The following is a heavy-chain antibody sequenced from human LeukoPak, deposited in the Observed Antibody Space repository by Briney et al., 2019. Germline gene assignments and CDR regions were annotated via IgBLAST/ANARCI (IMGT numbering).Heavy chain of an antibody. CDR2: IWYDGNNK. J-gene: IGHJ4*02. D-gene: IGHD2-2*01. CDR3: AKDLREYCSSTTCYAFDY. CDR1: GFSFINYG. V-gene: IGHV3-33*06. Sequence: AGKSLRLSCAASGFSFINYGMHWVRQAPGKGLEWVAFIWYDGNNKYYEDSVKGRFIISRDNSKNTLYLQMDSLRAEDTAVYYCAKDLREYCSSTTCYAFDYWGQGTLVTVSS.